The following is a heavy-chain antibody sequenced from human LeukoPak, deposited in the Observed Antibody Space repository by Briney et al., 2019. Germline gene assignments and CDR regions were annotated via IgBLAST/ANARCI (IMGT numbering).Heavy chain of an antibody. CDR2: IYYSGST. J-gene: IGHJ5*02. Sequence: SETLSLTCTVSGDSIISSDYYWGWVRQPPGKGLEWIASIYYSGSTYYNPSLKSRVTISVDTSKDQFSLKLSSVTAADTAVYYCARHGYSNSWFTPRWFDPWGQGTLVTVSS. CDR1: GDSIISSDYY. V-gene: IGHV4-39*01. CDR3: ARHGYSNSWFTPRWFDP. D-gene: IGHD6-13*01.